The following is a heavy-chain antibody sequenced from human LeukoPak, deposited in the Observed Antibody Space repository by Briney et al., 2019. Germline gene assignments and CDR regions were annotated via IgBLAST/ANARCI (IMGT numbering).Heavy chain of an antibody. Sequence: PGGTLRLSCAASGFMFRSYGMNWVRQAPGKGLEWVSTISGSGGSTYYADSVKGRFTISRDNSKNTLYLQMNSLRVEDTAVYYCAKASKLLWFGEYNFDYWGQGTLVTVSS. D-gene: IGHD3-10*01. V-gene: IGHV3-23*01. CDR1: GFMFRSYG. J-gene: IGHJ4*02. CDR3: AKASKLLWFGEYNFDY. CDR2: ISGSGGST.